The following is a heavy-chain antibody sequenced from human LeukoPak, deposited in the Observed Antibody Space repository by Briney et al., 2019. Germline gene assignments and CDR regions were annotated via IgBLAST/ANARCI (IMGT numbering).Heavy chain of an antibody. J-gene: IGHJ4*02. CDR1: GFTFGDYG. CDR2: ISRNSGNI. CDR3: AKDMTAGAGYYFDY. Sequence: QPGGSLRLSCAASGFTFGDYGMHWVRQAPGKGLEWVSAISRNSGNIGYADSVKGRFTISRDNAKNSLYLQMNSLRAEDTALYYCAKDMTAGAGYYFDYWGQGTLVTVSS. D-gene: IGHD6-13*01. V-gene: IGHV3-9*01.